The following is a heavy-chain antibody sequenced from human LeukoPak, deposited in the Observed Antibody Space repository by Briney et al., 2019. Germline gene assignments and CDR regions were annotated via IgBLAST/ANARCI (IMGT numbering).Heavy chain of an antibody. CDR1: GDSVSGSAIG. Sequence: SQTLSLTCDISGDSVSGSAIGWHWIRQSPSGGLQWLGKTYYWSKWYFDYADSVKSRMTISPDTSKNKFSLRLGSVTPADTAVYFCARSKNYAFDYWGPGALVTVSS. J-gene: IGHJ4*02. CDR2: TYYWSKWYF. V-gene: IGHV6-1*01. D-gene: IGHD1-7*01. CDR3: ARSKNYAFDY.